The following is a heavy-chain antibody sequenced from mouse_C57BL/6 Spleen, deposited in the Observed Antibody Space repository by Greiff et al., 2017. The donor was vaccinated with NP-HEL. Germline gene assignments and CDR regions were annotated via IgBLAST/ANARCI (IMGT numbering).Heavy chain of an antibody. CDR3: ARGGYDYDESYFDY. CDR1: GFTFSDYG. J-gene: IGHJ2*01. CDR2: ISSGSSTI. Sequence: EVHLVESGGGLVKPGGSLKLSCAASGFTFSDYGMHWVRQAPEKGLEWVAYISSGSSTIYYADTVKGRFTISRDNAKNTLFLQMTSLRSEDTAMDYCARGGYDYDESYFDYWGQGTTLTVSS. V-gene: IGHV5-17*01. D-gene: IGHD2-4*01.